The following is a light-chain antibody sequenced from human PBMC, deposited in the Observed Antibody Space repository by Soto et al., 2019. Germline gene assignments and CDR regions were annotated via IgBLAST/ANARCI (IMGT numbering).Light chain of an antibody. CDR1: QSVSSNY. Sequence: DIVLTQSPGTLSLSPGERATLSCRASQSVSSNYLAWYQQKPGQTPKVLIYRASTRATGIPDRFSGSGSGTDFTLTISRLEAEDFAVYYCQQYGSSGTFGQGTKVDIK. J-gene: IGKJ1*01. CDR3: QQYGSSGT. CDR2: RAS. V-gene: IGKV3-20*01.